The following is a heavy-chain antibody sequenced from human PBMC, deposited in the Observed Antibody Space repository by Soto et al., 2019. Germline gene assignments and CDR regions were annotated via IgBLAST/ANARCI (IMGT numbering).Heavy chain of an antibody. J-gene: IGHJ4*02. CDR1: GYTFTSYG. Sequence: QVQLVQSGAEVKKPGASVKVSCKASGYTFTSYGISWVRQAPGQGLEWMGWISAYNGNTNYAQKLQGRVTMTTDTATSTAYMELRSLRSDDTAVYYCARDLALMGYGDRLDFDYWGQGPLVTVSS. D-gene: IGHD4-17*01. CDR2: ISAYNGNT. CDR3: ARDLALMGYGDRLDFDY. V-gene: IGHV1-18*04.